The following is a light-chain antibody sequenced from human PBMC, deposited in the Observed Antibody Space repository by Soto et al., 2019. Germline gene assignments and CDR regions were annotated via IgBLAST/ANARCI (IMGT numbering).Light chain of an antibody. J-gene: IGKJ1*01. CDR1: QSVSSSY. V-gene: IGKV3-20*01. Sequence: EIVLTQSPGTLSLSPGERATLSCRASQSVSSSYLAWYQQKPGQAPRLLIYGASSRATGIPDRFSGSGSGTDCTLTISRLEPEDLAVYYCQQYGSSPPTFGQGTKVEIK. CDR2: GAS. CDR3: QQYGSSPPT.